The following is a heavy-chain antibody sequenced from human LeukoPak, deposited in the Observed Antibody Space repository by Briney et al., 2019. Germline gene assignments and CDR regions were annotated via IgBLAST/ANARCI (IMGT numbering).Heavy chain of an antibody. D-gene: IGHD2-2*01. J-gene: IGHJ5*02. Sequence: ASVKVSCKASGYTFTSYGISWVRQAPGQGLEWMGWISAYNGNTNYALKLQGRVTMTTDTSTSTAYMELRSLRSDDTAVYYCARGYCSSTSCYSADWFDPWGQGTLVTVSS. CDR2: ISAYNGNT. CDR1: GYTFTSYG. CDR3: ARGYCSSTSCYSADWFDP. V-gene: IGHV1-18*01.